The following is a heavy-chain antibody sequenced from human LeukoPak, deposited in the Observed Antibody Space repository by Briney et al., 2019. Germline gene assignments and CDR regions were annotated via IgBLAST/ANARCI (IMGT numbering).Heavy chain of an antibody. Sequence: SETLSLTCTVSGYSISSGYFWGWIRQPPGKGLEWIGSISHSGTTYYNPSLKSRITISQDTSKNQFSLKVNSVTAADTAVYYCARAYDGSGSYYTTRGDYYYYMDVWGKGTTVTVSS. CDR2: ISHSGTT. CDR1: GYSISSGYF. CDR3: ARAYDGSGSYYTTRGDYYYYMDV. D-gene: IGHD3-10*01. J-gene: IGHJ6*03. V-gene: IGHV4-38-2*02.